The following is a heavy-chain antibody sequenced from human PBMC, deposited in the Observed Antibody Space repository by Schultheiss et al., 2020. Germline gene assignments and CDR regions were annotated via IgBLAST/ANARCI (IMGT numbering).Heavy chain of an antibody. CDR3: ARGPTNYYYGMDV. Sequence: GGSLRLSCAASGFTFSSYAMSWVRQAPGKGLEWVSAISGSGGSTYYADSVKGRFTISRDNAKNSLYLQMNSLRAEDTAVYYCARGPTNYYYGMDVWGQGTTVTVSS. CDR2: ISGSGGST. J-gene: IGHJ6*02. V-gene: IGHV3-23*01. CDR1: GFTFSSYA.